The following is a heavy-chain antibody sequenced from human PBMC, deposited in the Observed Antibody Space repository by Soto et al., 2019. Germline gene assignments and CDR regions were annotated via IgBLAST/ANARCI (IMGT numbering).Heavy chain of an antibody. V-gene: IGHV1-69*01. J-gene: IGHJ6*02. D-gene: IGHD4-4*01. CDR3: AGTVEIPYYHRMDV. Sequence: QVALVQSGAEVKKPGSSVRVSCKASGGTLRSPAINWVRQAPGQGLQWMGGIIPIFGSPYYTQKFKGRVTITAYESSITADMEISRLESEDTAVYYCAGTVEIPYYHRMDVWCQGTTVTVS. CDR1: GGTLRSPA. CDR2: IIPIFGSP.